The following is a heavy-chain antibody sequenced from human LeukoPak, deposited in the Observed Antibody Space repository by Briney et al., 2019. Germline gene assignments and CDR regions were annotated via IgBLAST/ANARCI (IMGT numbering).Heavy chain of an antibody. D-gene: IGHD6-19*01. CDR3: AREYTLYISGWFIDY. J-gene: IGHJ4*02. CDR1: GGSISSSSYY. V-gene: IGHV4-39*07. CDR2: IYYSGST. Sequence: PSETLSLTCTVSGGSISSSSYYWGWIRQPPGKGLEWIGSIYYSGSTYYNPSLKSRVTISVDTSKNQFSLKLSPVTAADTAVYYCAREYTLYISGWFIDYWGQGTVVTASS.